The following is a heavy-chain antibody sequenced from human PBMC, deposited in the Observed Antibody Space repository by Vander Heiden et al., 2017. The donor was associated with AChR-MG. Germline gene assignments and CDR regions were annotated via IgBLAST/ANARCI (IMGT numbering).Heavy chain of an antibody. CDR3: TLEDYYDSSGYLDY. Sequence: EVQLVESGGGLVKPGRSLRLSCTASGFTFGDYAMSWFRQAPGKGLEWVGFIRSKAYGGTTEYAASVKGRFTISRDDSKSIAYLQMNSLKTEDTAVYYCTLEDYYDSSGYLDYWGQGTLVTVSS. CDR2: IRSKAYGGTT. J-gene: IGHJ4*02. D-gene: IGHD3-22*01. CDR1: GFTFGDYA. V-gene: IGHV3-49*05.